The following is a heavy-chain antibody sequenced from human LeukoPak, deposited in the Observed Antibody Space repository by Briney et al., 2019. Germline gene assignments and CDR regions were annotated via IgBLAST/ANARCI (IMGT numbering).Heavy chain of an antibody. CDR1: GISITSGDYY. CDR3: TRHLSGSSWFDP. D-gene: IGHD1-26*01. V-gene: IGHV4-30-4*08. Sequence: SETLSLTCTVSGISITSGDYYWTWIRQPPGKGLEWAAYMHHTGNTYYNSSLQSRLTISVDTSKNQFSLKLTFVTAADTAMYYCTRHLSGSSWFDPWGQGTLVTVSS. CDR2: MHHTGNT. J-gene: IGHJ5*02.